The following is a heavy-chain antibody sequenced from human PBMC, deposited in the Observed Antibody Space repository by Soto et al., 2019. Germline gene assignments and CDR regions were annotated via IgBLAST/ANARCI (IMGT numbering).Heavy chain of an antibody. V-gene: IGHV3-53*04. CDR2: IYSGGYT. CDR1: GFIVNSNY. Sequence: GGSLILSCAASGFIVNSNYMSWVRQVPGKRLEWVSVIYSGGYTHYADSVKGRFTISRHNIKNTLYLQMNSLRAEDTAVYYCARVYGDYGGFFEYWGQGTQVTVS. CDR3: ARVYGDYGGFFEY. D-gene: IGHD4-17*01. J-gene: IGHJ4*02.